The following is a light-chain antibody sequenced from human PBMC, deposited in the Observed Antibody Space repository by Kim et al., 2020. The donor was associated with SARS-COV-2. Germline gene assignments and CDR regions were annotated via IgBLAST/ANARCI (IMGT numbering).Light chain of an antibody. Sequence: GKKVTISCSGSSSNIGNNYVSWYQQFPGTAPKLLIYDNDKRPSGIPDRFSGSKSGTSATLGITGLQTGDEADYYCGTWDSSLSSWLFGGGTQLTVL. J-gene: IGLJ3*02. V-gene: IGLV1-51*01. CDR3: GTWDSSLSSWL. CDR1: SSNIGNNY. CDR2: DND.